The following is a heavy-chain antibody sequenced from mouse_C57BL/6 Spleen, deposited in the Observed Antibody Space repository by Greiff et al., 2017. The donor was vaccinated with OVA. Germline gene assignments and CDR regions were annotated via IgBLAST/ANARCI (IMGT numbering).Heavy chain of an antibody. J-gene: IGHJ3*01. CDR2: IYPGSGNT. CDR3: ARKANYDYDSWFAY. CDR1: GYTFTDYY. D-gene: IGHD2-4*01. Sequence: QVQLQQSGPELVKPGASVKISCKASGYTFTDYYINWVKQRPGQGLEWIGWIYPGSGNTKYNEKFKGKATFTADTSSNTAYMQLSSLTTEDSAIYYCARKANYDYDSWFAYWGQGTLVTVSA. V-gene: IGHV1-84*01.